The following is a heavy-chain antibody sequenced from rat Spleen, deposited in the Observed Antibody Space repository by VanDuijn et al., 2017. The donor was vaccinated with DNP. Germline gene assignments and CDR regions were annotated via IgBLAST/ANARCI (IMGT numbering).Heavy chain of an antibody. CDR1: GFTFSNYG. V-gene: IGHV5-27*01. CDR2: ISTSGGST. Sequence: EVQLVESGGGLVQPGRSLKLSCAASGFTFSNYGMAWVRQAPKKGLEWVATISTSGGSTYYRDSVKGRFTISRDNAKSSLYLQMDSLRSEDTATYYCTTRTGSFDYWGQGVMVTVSS. J-gene: IGHJ2*01. CDR3: TTRTGSFDY. D-gene: IGHD5-1*01.